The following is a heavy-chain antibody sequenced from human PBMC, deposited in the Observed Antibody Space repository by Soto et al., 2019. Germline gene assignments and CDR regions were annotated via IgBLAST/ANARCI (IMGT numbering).Heavy chain of an antibody. J-gene: IGHJ6*04. CDR1: GASMSSYY. CDR3: PGHCSSSSCRYSVDQYYGMDI. V-gene: IGHV4-59*01. Sequence: SETLSLTCTVSGASMSSYYWSWIRRPPGQGLEWIGYIYYSGTNNYNPSLKSRVTRSVETSKNQFSLKLSALAAADTAVYYFPGHCSSSSCRYSVDQYYGMDIWAKGTTVTVSS. D-gene: IGHD2-2*01. CDR2: IYYSGTN.